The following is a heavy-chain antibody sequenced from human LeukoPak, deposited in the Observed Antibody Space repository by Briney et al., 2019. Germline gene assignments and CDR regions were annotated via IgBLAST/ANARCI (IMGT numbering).Heavy chain of an antibody. J-gene: IGHJ3*02. D-gene: IGHD4-17*01. CDR3: ARGGPTVDAFDI. CDR2: IYYSGST. CDR1: GGSIRSYY. V-gene: IGHV4-59*01. Sequence: SETLSLTCTVSGGSIRSYYWSWVRQPPGKGLEWIGYIYYSGSTNYNPSLKSRVTISVDTSKNQFSLKLGSVTAADTAVYYCARGGPTVDAFDIWGQGTMVTVSS.